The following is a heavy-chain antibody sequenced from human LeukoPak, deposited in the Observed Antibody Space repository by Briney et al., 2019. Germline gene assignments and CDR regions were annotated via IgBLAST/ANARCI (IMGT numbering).Heavy chain of an antibody. CDR1: EFTVNSNY. CDR2: IYTGGNT. Sequence: PGGSLRLSCAASEFTVNSNYVNWVRLAPGKGLEWLSVIYTGGNTFYADSVRGRFTISRDNSKNTVYLQMNSLRAEDTAVYYCARSIASGYSFDYWGQGTLVSVSS. V-gene: IGHV3-66*01. CDR3: ARSIASGYSFDY. D-gene: IGHD3-10*01. J-gene: IGHJ4*02.